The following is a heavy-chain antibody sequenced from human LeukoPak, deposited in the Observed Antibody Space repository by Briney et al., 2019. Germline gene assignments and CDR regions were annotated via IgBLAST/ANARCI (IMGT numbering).Heavy chain of an antibody. Sequence: GGSLRLSCAASGFTFSSYWMNWVRQAPGKGLEWVAGISGSGADTYYADSVKGRFTVSRDNSRNTLFLQMDRLTVEDTALYYCAKGPRALDHSTHRFDYWGKGTLVTVSS. J-gene: IGHJ4*02. D-gene: IGHD1-1*01. CDR1: GFTFSSYW. CDR3: AKGPRALDHSTHRFDY. V-gene: IGHV3-23*01. CDR2: ISGSGADT.